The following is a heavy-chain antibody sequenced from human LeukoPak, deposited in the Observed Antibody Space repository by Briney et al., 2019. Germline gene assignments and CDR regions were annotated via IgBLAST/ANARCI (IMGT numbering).Heavy chain of an antibody. J-gene: IGHJ5*02. CDR2: FYPSGRT. V-gene: IGHV4-61*02. CDR1: GGSISSGSFY. Sequence: PSETLSLTCTVSGGSISSGSFYWSWIRQPAGKGLEWIGRFYPSGRTNYNPSLKSRVTISVDTSKNQFSLKLSSVTAADTAVYYCARARRHWFDPWGQGTLVTVSS. CDR3: ARARRHWFDP.